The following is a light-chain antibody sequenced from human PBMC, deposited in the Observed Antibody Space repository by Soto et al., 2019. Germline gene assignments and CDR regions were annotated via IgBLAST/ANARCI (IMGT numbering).Light chain of an antibody. CDR2: ATS. V-gene: IGKV1-12*01. J-gene: IGKJ4*01. CDR1: QGISSW. Sequence: DIQMTQSPSSVSASVGDRVTITCRASQGISSWLACYQQRPGKAPNLLIYATSTLQSGVPSRFSGSGPGTDFTLTINSLQAEDSATYYCQQANSIPLTFGGGTKVEI. CDR3: QQANSIPLT.